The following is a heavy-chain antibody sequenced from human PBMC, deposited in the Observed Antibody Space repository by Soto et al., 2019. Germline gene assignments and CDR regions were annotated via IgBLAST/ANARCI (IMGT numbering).Heavy chain of an antibody. CDR2: INPNSGGT. CDR1: GYTFTGYY. CDR3: ARDRANITIFGVVTSRHYYGMDV. Sequence: ASVKVSCKAAGYTFTGYYMHWVRQAPGQGLEWMGWINPNSGGTNYAQKFQGWVTMTRDTSISTAYMELSRLRSDDTAVYYCARDRANITIFGVVTSRHYYGMDVWGQGTTVTVSS. V-gene: IGHV1-2*04. D-gene: IGHD3-3*01. J-gene: IGHJ6*02.